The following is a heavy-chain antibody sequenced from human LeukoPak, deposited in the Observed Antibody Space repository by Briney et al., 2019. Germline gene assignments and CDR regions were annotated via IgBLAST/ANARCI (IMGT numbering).Heavy chain of an antibody. CDR2: IKQDGSEK. V-gene: IGHV3-7*03. CDR1: GFTFSSYW. J-gene: IGHJ4*02. Sequence: GGSLRLSCAASGFTFSSYWMSWVRQAPGKGLEWVANIKQDGSEKYYVDSVKGRFTISRDNAKNSLYLQMNSLRAEDTAVYYCGRDREDYGDLFDYWGQGTLVTVSS. CDR3: GRDREDYGDLFDY. D-gene: IGHD4-17*01.